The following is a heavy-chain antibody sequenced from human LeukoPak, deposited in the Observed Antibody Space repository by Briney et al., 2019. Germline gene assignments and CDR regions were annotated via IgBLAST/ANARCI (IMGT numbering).Heavy chain of an antibody. J-gene: IGHJ4*02. Sequence: GGSLRLSCAASGFPFSNAWMSWVRQAPGKGLEWVSAISGSSDATYYADSVQGRFTISRDNSKNTLFLQMDTLRAEDTAVYYCASTRRYSSSWYRGFLDYWGQGTQVTVSS. CDR3: ASTRRYSSSWYRGFLDY. D-gene: IGHD6-13*01. V-gene: IGHV3-23*01. CDR1: GFPFSNAW. CDR2: ISGSSDAT.